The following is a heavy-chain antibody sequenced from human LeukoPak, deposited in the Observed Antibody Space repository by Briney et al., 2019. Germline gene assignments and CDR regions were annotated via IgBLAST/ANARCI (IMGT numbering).Heavy chain of an antibody. V-gene: IGHV1-69*04. D-gene: IGHD3-10*01. CDR1: GGTFSSYA. Sequence: SVKVSCKASGGTFSSYAISWVRQAPGQGLEWMGRIIPILGIANYAQKFQGRVTITADKSTSTAYMELSSLRSEDTAVYYCARGYYGSGSYTDYWGQGTLVTVSS. CDR2: IIPILGIA. CDR3: ARGYYGSGSYTDY. J-gene: IGHJ4*02.